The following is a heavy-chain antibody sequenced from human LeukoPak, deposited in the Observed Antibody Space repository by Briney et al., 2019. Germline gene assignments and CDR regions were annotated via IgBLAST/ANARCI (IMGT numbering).Heavy chain of an antibody. V-gene: IGHV4-59*08. CDR1: GGSISSYY. Sequence: SETLSLTCTVSGGSISSYYWSWIRQPPGQGLEWIGYIYYSGSTNYNPSLKSRVTISVDTSKNQFSLKLSSVTAADTAVYYCATHSPYSSGWPGGDAFDIWGQGTMVTVSS. CDR2: IYYSGST. D-gene: IGHD6-19*01. J-gene: IGHJ3*02. CDR3: ATHSPYSSGWPGGDAFDI.